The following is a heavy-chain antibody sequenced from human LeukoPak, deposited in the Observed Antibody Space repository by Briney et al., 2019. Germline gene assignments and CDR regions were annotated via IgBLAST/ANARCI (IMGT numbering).Heavy chain of an antibody. Sequence: KTGGSLRLSCAASGFTFSSYSMNWVRQAPGKGLEWVSSISGTSSYIYYADSVKGRFTISRDNAKNSVLLQMNSLRAEDTAVYYCARGTLLTPFDYWGQGTLVTVSS. CDR2: ISGTSSYI. V-gene: IGHV3-21*01. D-gene: IGHD3-9*01. CDR3: ARGTLLTPFDY. J-gene: IGHJ4*02. CDR1: GFTFSSYS.